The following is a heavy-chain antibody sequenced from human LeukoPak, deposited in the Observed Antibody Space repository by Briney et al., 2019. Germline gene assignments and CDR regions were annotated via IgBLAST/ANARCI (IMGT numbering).Heavy chain of an antibody. CDR1: GGTFSSYA. V-gene: IGHV1-69*05. CDR2: IIPIFGTA. J-gene: IGHJ5*02. Sequence: GASVKVSCKASGGTFSSYAISWVRQAPGQGLEWMGGIIPIFGTANYAQKFQGRVTITTDESTSTAYMELSSLRSEDTAVYYCARVMSSSSRWFDPWGQGTLVTVSS. D-gene: IGHD6-6*01. CDR3: ARVMSSSSRWFDP.